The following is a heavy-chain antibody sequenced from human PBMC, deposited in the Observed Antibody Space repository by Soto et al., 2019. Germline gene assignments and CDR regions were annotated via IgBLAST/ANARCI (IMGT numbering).Heavy chain of an antibody. V-gene: IGHV4-59*01. D-gene: IGHD3-10*01. J-gene: IGHJ3*02. CDR1: GGSISTDY. CDR2: IYYSGST. Sequence: PSETLSLTCTVSGGSISTDYWSWIRQSPGEGLEWIGHIYYSGSTNYNPSLKSRVTISIDTSKNQFSLKLTSVTAADTAVYYCARAPGPVDAFDIWGQGTMVTVSS. CDR3: ARAPGPVDAFDI.